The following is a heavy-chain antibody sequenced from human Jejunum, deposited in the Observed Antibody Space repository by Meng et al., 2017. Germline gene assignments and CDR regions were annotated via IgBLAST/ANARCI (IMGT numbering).Heavy chain of an antibody. Sequence: QVQLQESGPGLVKPSETLSLTCTVSGDSINTYYWSWIRQPPGKGLEWIGYIYYSGSTNYNPSLKSRVTISVDTSKNQFSLKLSSVTAADTAVYYCVREKRRTYYFDYWGQGTLVTVSS. CDR2: IYYSGST. D-gene: IGHD3-16*01. CDR1: GDSINTYY. V-gene: IGHV4-59*12. J-gene: IGHJ4*02. CDR3: VREKRRTYYFDY.